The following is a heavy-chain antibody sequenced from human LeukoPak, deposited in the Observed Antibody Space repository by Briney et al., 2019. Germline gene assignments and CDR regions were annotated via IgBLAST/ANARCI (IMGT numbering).Heavy chain of an antibody. J-gene: IGHJ4*02. CDR2: FSGSGGDT. D-gene: IGHD5-24*01. CDR3: AKSGYNRFDY. CDR1: GFTFSSYA. Sequence: GGTLRLSCAASGFTFSSYAMSWVRQAPGKGLEWVSAFSGSGGDTYYADSVKGRFTISRDNSKNTLYLQMNSLRAEDTAVYYCAKSGYNRFDYWGQGTLVTVSS. V-gene: IGHV3-23*01.